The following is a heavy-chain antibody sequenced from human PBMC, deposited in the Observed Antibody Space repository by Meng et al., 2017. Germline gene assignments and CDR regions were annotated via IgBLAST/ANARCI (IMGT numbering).Heavy chain of an antibody. Sequence: LVESGGDLVKLGGSLRLSCAASGFYFSTAWMSWVRQAPGKGLEWVGRIKSNTDGGTTEYAAPVTGRFTISRDDSKSTLNLHLSGLRTDDTGVYYCTWDDKAVSDYWGQGTLVTVSS. CDR3: TWDDKAVSDY. D-gene: IGHD3-9*01. CDR2: IKSNTDGGTT. J-gene: IGHJ4*02. V-gene: IGHV3-15*01. CDR1: GFYFSTAW.